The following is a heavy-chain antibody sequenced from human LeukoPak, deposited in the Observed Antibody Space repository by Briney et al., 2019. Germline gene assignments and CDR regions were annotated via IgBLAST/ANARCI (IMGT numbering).Heavy chain of an antibody. CDR3: ASVWGPKPVMPSINDHYYYYMNV. J-gene: IGHJ6*03. CDR2: IKQLGSEK. CDR1: GFTFSRYW. D-gene: IGHD3-16*01. V-gene: IGHV3-7*01. Sequence: PGGSLRLSCAASGFTFSRYWVSLVRQASGKGLEWVANIKQLGSEKYYVDSVKGRFTISRDNANNSLFLQMNTLRAEDTAVYYCASVWGPKPVMPSINDHYYYYMNVGGKGTTVTVSS.